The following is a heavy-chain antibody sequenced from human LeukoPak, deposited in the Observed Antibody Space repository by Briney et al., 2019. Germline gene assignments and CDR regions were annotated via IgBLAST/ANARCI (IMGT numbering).Heavy chain of an antibody. V-gene: IGHV3-23*01. D-gene: IGHD2/OR15-2a*01. Sequence: GGSLRLSCEVSGFTFSSYVFSWVRQAPGKGLEWVSSINGYGDHTYYADSVKGRFTISRDNSKNTLYLQMSSLRAEDTAVYYCAKRRIDTISACNFDRWGQGTLVTVSS. CDR2: INGYGDHT. CDR1: GFTFSSYV. J-gene: IGHJ4*02. CDR3: AKRRIDTISACNFDR.